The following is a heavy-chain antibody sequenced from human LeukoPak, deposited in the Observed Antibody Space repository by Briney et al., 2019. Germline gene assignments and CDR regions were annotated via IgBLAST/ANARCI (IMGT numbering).Heavy chain of an antibody. Sequence: ASVKVSCKAPGYTFTSYGISWVRQAPGQGLEWMGWISAYNGNTNYAQKLQGRVTMTTDTSTSTAYMELRSLRSDDTAVYYCARGPDITIFGVATYIFDYWGQGTLVTVSS. CDR2: ISAYNGNT. D-gene: IGHD3-3*01. CDR1: GYTFTSYG. V-gene: IGHV1-18*01. J-gene: IGHJ4*02. CDR3: ARGPDITIFGVATYIFDY.